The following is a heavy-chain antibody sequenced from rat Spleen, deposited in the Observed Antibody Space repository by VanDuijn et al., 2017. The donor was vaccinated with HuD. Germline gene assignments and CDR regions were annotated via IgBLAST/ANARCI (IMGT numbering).Heavy chain of an antibody. CDR1: GYTFTSYD. CDR2: INTGSGGT. J-gene: IGHJ2*01. V-gene: IGHV1-57*01. Sequence: QVQLQQSGAELAKPGSSVKISCKASGYTFTSYDISWLKQTTGQGLEYIGYINTGSGGTYYTEKFKGKATLTVDKSSSTAFMQLSSLTPEDTAVYYCARFGFMYRTDYYNGWMDAWGQGVMVTVSS. D-gene: IGHD1-6*01. CDR3: ARFGFMYRTDYYNGWMDA.